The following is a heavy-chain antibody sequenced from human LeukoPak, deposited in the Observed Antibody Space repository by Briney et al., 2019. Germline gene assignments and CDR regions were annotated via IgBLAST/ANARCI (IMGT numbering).Heavy chain of an antibody. CDR2: INWNGGST. V-gene: IGHV3-20*04. Sequence: GGSLRLSCAASGFTFNSYGMHWVRQAPGKGLEWVSGINWNGGSTGYADSVKGRFTISRDNAKNSLYLQMNSLRAEDTALYYCARSYSGSYLSADYWGQGTLVTVSS. CDR1: GFTFNSYG. D-gene: IGHD1-26*01. CDR3: ARSYSGSYLSADY. J-gene: IGHJ4*02.